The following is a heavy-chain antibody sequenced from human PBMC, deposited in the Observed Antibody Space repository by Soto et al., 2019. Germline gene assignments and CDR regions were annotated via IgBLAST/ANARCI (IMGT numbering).Heavy chain of an antibody. CDR1: GGTCSSYD. CDR2: IIPIFGTA. V-gene: IGHV1-69*06. CDR3: ARDGDYDILTGYSLYGMDV. Sequence: QVQLVQSGAEVKKPGSSVKVSCKDSGGTCSSYDISWVRQAPGQGLEWMGGIIPIFGTANYAQKFQGRVTITADKSTSTAYMELSSLRSEDTAVYYCARDGDYDILTGYSLYGMDVWGQGTTVTVSS. J-gene: IGHJ6*02. D-gene: IGHD3-9*01.